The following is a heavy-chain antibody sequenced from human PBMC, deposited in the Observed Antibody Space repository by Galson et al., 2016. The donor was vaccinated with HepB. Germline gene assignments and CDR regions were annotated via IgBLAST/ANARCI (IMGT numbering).Heavy chain of an antibody. CDR3: ASRPGGASVYYGVFDY. CDR1: GGSISSSF. Sequence: LSLTCTVSGGSISSSFWTWIRQPPGKPLEWIGYIPYDGRTNYNPSLNSRVTISADTSNNQFSLRLTSMTAADTAVYYCASRPGGASVYYGVFDYWGQGALVTVSS. D-gene: IGHD2-8*02. V-gene: IGHV4-59*12. CDR2: IPYDGRT. J-gene: IGHJ4*02.